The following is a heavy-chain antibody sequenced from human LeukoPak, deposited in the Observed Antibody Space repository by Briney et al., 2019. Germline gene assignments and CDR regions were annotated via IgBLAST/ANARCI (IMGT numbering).Heavy chain of an antibody. D-gene: IGHD3-16*01. V-gene: IGHV4-39*01. CDR2: NYYSGST. CDR3: ARLTFPEGVDY. CDR1: GGSISSSSYY. J-gene: IGHJ4*02. Sequence: PSETLSLTCTVSGGSISSSSYYWGWLRQPPGKGLGWSGSNYYSGSTYYNPSLKSRVTISVATSKNQFSLRLSFVTAADPAVYSCARLTFPEGVDYWGQGTLVTASS.